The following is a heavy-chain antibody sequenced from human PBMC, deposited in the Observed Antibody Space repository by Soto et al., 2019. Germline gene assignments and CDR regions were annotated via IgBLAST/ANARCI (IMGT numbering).Heavy chain of an antibody. CDR2: IYNSGST. J-gene: IGHJ5*02. D-gene: IGHD2-15*01. CDR3: ARHPYCSGGSCYYRPAWFDP. V-gene: IGHV4-39*01. CDR1: GGSSSGSSNY. Sequence: PTETLYLNCSVSGGSSSGSSNYWGWIRQPPGKGLEWIGSIYNSGSTYYNPSLKSRVTISVDTSKNQFSLKLNSVTAADTAVYYCARHPYCSGGSCYYRPAWFDPWDQGTLVTVSS.